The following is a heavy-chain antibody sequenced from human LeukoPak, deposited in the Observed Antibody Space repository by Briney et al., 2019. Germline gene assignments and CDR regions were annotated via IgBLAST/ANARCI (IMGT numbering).Heavy chain of an antibody. CDR1: GLTVSSNY. Sequence: PGGSLRLSCAASGLTVSSNYMSWVRQAPGKGLEWVSVIYSGGSTYYADSVKGRFTISRDNSKNTLYLQMNSLRAEDTAVYYCAKDRGVTTAEYFQYWGQGTLVTVSS. CDR2: IYSGGST. J-gene: IGHJ1*01. CDR3: AKDRGVTTAEYFQY. V-gene: IGHV3-53*01. D-gene: IGHD3-10*01.